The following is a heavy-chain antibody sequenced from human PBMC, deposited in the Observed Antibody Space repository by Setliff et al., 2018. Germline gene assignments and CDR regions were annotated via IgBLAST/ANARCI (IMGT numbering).Heavy chain of an antibody. V-gene: IGHV1-3*01. CDR3: ARDRDSSGYPYYFDY. CDR2: INAGNGNI. Sequence: GASVKVSCKASGDTSTTYAIHWVRQAPGQGLEWMGWINAGNGNIRYSQNFQGRVTITRDTSASTAYMELSSLRSDDTAVYYCARDRDSSGYPYYFDYWGQGTLVTVSS. J-gene: IGHJ4*02. D-gene: IGHD3-22*01. CDR1: GDTSTTYA.